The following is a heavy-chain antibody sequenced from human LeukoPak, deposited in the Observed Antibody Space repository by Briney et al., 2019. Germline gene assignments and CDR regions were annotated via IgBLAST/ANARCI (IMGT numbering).Heavy chain of an antibody. CDR3: ARGKTTVTTDAFDI. V-gene: IGHV3-74*01. Sequence: PGGSLRLSCAASGFTVSSNYMSWVRQAPGKGLVWVSRINSDGSSTSYADSVKGRFTISRDNAKNTLYLQMNSLRAEDTAVYYCARGKTTVTTDAFDIWGQGTMVTVSS. J-gene: IGHJ3*02. D-gene: IGHD4-17*01. CDR1: GFTVSSNY. CDR2: INSDGSST.